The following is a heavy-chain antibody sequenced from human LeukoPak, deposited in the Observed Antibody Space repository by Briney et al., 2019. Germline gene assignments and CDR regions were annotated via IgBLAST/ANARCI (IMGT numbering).Heavy chain of an antibody. D-gene: IGHD3-9*01. CDR2: INHSGST. CDR3: ARALYDILTGHTYYYGMDV. V-gene: IGHV4-34*01. Sequence: SETLSLTCAVYGGSFSGYYWSWIRQPPGKGLEWIGEINHSGSTNYNPSLKSRVTISVDTSKNQFSLKLSSVTAADTAVYYCARALYDILTGHTYYYGMDVWGQGTTVTVSS. CDR1: GGSFSGYY. J-gene: IGHJ6*02.